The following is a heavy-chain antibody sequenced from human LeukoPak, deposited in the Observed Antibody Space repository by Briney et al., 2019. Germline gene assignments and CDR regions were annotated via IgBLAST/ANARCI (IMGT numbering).Heavy chain of an antibody. CDR3: ARRAGAYSHPYDY. CDR1: GFTVSSNS. Sequence: GGSLRLSCTVSGFTVSSNSMSWVRQAPGKGLEWVSFIYSDNTHYSDPVKGRFTISRDNSKNTLYLQMNRLRAEDTAVYYCARRAGAYSHPYDYWGQGTLVTVSS. V-gene: IGHV3-53*01. D-gene: IGHD4/OR15-4a*01. J-gene: IGHJ4*02. CDR2: IYSDNT.